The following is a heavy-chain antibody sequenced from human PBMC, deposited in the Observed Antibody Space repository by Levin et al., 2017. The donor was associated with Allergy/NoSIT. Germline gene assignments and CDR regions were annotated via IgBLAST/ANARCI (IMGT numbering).Heavy chain of an antibody. CDR1: GFTFSSYG. Sequence: GESLKISCAASGFTFSSYGMHWVRQAPGKGLEWVAVISYDGSNKYYADSVKGRFTISRDNSKNTLYLQMNSLRAEDTAVYYCAKEGKDPGYDFLYYFDYWGQGTLVTVSS. CDR2: ISYDGSNK. V-gene: IGHV3-30*18. CDR3: AKEGKDPGYDFLYYFDY. J-gene: IGHJ4*02. D-gene: IGHD5-12*01.